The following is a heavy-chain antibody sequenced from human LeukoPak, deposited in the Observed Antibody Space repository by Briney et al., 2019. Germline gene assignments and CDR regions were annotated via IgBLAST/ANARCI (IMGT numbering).Heavy chain of an antibody. V-gene: IGHV4-31*03. CDR3: ARVRLYYDSSGYYLYFDY. D-gene: IGHD3-22*01. CDR1: GGSISSGGYY. J-gene: IGHJ4*02. Sequence: SQTLSLTCTVSGGSISSGGYYWSWIRQHPGKGLEWIGYIYYSGSTYYNPSLKSRVTISVDTSKNQFSLKLSSVTAADTAVYYCARVRLYYDSSGYYLYFDYWGQGTLVTVSS. CDR2: IYYSGST.